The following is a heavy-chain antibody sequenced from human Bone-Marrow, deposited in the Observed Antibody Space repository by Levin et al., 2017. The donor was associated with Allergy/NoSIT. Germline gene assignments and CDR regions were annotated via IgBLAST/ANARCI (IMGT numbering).Heavy chain of an antibody. D-gene: IGHD1-26*01. CDR2: ISTDGTVT. CDR3: TRDSRGLAFDI. J-gene: IGHJ3*02. Sequence: GESLKISCAASGFSLSSWWMHWVRQAPGKDLVWVSRISTDGTVTHYADSVAGRFTISRDNAKNTLYLQMNSLRAEDTAIYYCTRDSRGLAFDIWGQGTMVTVSS. V-gene: IGHV3-74*01. CDR1: GFSLSSWW.